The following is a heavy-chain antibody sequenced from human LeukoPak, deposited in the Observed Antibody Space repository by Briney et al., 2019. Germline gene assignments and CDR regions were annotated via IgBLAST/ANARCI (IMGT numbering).Heavy chain of an antibody. D-gene: IGHD1-14*01. V-gene: IGHV3-30-3*01. Sequence: GGSLRLSCAASGFTFSSYAMHWVRQAPGKGLEWVAVISYDGSNKYYADSVKGRFTISRDNSKNTLYLQMNSLRAEDSAVYYCASKPPGGAFDIWGQGTMVTVSS. CDR2: ISYDGSNK. CDR1: GFTFSSYA. CDR3: ASKPPGGAFDI. J-gene: IGHJ3*02.